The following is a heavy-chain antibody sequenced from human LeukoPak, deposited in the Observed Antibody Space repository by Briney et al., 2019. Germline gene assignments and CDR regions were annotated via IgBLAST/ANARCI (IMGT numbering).Heavy chain of an antibody. V-gene: IGHV3-66*01. Sequence: GGSLRLSCAASGFTVSSNYMSWVRQAPGKGLEWVSVIYSGGSTYYADSVKGRFTISRDNSKNTLYLQMNSLRAEDTAVYYCARDRSSGYLDYWGQGTLVTVSS. CDR2: IYSGGST. D-gene: IGHD3-22*01. CDR3: ARDRSSGYLDY. J-gene: IGHJ4*02. CDR1: GFTVSSNY.